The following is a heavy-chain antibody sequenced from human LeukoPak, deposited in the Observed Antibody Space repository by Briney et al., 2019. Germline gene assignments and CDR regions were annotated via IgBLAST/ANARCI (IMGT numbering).Heavy chain of an antibody. CDR1: GGTFSSYA. Sequence: ASVKVSCKASGGTFSSYAISWVRQAPRQGLEWMGRIIPILGIANYAQKFQGRVTITADKSTSTAYMELSSLRSEDTAVYYCARPQPYSSGNNWFDPWGQGTLVTVSS. CDR2: IIPILGIA. V-gene: IGHV1-69*04. CDR3: ARPQPYSSGNNWFDP. D-gene: IGHD6-25*01. J-gene: IGHJ5*02.